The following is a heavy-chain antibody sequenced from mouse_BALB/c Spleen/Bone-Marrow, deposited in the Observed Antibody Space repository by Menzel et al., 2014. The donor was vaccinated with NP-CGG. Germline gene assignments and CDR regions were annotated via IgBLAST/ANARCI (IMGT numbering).Heavy chain of an antibody. D-gene: IGHD2-1*01. Sequence: VQLKQSGPELVKPGASVKISCKASGYSFTGYFMNWVRQSHGKSLEWIGRINPYHGDTFYNQNFKGKATLTVDKSSSTVYMEFLSLTSEDSAVYYCGRRGNYDAMGYWGQGTSVTVSS. V-gene: IGHV1-37*01. CDR2: INPYHGDT. CDR3: GRRGNYDAMGY. J-gene: IGHJ4*01. CDR1: GYSFTGYF.